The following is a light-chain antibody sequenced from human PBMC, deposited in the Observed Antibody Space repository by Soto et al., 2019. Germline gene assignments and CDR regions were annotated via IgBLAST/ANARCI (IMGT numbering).Light chain of an antibody. CDR2: EGS. V-gene: IGLV2-23*01. Sequence: QSALTQPASVSGSPGQSITISCTGPSSAVGNYNLVSWYQHHPGKAPKLMIYEGSKRPSGVSNRFSGSESGNTASLTISGLQAEDEADYYCCSYASSTTSDVVFGGGTQLTVL. J-gene: IGLJ2*01. CDR1: SSAVGNYNL. CDR3: CSYASSTTSDVV.